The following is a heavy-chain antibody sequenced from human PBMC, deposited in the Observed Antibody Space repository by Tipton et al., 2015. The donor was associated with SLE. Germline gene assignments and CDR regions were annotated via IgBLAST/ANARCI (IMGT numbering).Heavy chain of an antibody. D-gene: IGHD2-15*01. J-gene: IGHJ6*02. V-gene: IGHV3-30*04. CDR2: ITYDGSNK. CDR1: GFTFSSYD. Sequence: SLRLSCAASGFTFSSYDMHWVRQAPGKGLEWVAVITYDGSNKYYADSVKGRFTISRDTSKNTLYLQMNSLRAEDTAVYYCAGRIGGYYGMDVWGQGATVTVSS. CDR3: AGRIGGYYGMDV.